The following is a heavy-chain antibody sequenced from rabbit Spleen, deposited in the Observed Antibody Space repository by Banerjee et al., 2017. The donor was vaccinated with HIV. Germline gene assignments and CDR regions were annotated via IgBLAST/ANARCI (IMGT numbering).Heavy chain of an antibody. V-gene: IGHV1S40*01. CDR2: MYTATGTS. CDR1: GFSFDSNHY. CDR3: ATYVDYDGDFNL. J-gene: IGHJ4*01. D-gene: IGHD2-1*01. Sequence: QSLEESGGDLVMPEGSPPLTCTASGFSFDSNHYMCWVRQAPGKGLEWIGCMYTATGTSYSASWAKGRFTISKTSSTTVTLQMTSLTAADTATYFCATYVDYDGDFNLWGPGTLVTVS.